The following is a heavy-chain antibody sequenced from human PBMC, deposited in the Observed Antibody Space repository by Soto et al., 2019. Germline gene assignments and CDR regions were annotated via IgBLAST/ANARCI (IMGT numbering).Heavy chain of an antibody. CDR3: SREDY. J-gene: IGHJ4*02. CDR1: GYTFTSYF. V-gene: IGHV1-3*01. CDR2: ISAGNGNT. Sequence: QVQFVQSGADVRKPGASVKVSCKASGYTFTSYFIHWVRQAPGQSLEWMGWISAGNGNTQYSQKFQGRDPIITETSAGTVCLELSSLTSEDRAVYYGSREDYWGPGTVVTVSS.